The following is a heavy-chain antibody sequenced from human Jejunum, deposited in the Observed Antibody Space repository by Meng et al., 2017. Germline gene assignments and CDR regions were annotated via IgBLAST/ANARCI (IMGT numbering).Heavy chain of an antibody. CDR1: GFSFVNYA. CDR2: ISASGTST. CDR3: ARGDGPGSYLIDY. V-gene: IGHV3-23*01. D-gene: IGHD3-10*01. Sequence: EVQLLESGGGLLLPGGSLRLSCAASGFSFVNYAMTWVRQVPGRGLEWVSAISASGTSTYHADSVEGRFTISRDNSKNTLYLQMNSLRAEDTAVYYCARGDGPGSYLIDYWGQGTLVTVSS. J-gene: IGHJ4*02.